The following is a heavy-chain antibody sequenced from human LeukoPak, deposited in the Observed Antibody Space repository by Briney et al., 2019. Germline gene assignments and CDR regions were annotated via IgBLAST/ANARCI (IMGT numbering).Heavy chain of an antibody. CDR2: IYHSGST. Sequence: PSETLSLTCTVSGYSISSGYYWGWIRQPPGKGLEWIGSIYHSGSTYYNPSLKSRVTISVDTSKNQFSLKLSSVTAADTAVYYCARGGFPPDWYFDLWGRGTLVTVSS. CDR3: ARGGFPPDWYFDL. J-gene: IGHJ2*01. CDR1: GYSISSGYY. V-gene: IGHV4-38-2*02. D-gene: IGHD3-10*01.